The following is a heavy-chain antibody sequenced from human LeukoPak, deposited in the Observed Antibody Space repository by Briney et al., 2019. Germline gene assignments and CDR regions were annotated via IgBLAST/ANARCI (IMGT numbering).Heavy chain of an antibody. V-gene: IGHV3-23*01. J-gene: IGHJ4*02. CDR2: ISGSGGST. Sequence: TGGSLRLSCAASGFTFSSYWMSWVRQAPGKGLEWVSAISGSGGSTYYADSVKGRFTISRDNSKNTLYLQMNSLRAEDTAVYYCAKWDYGDYNLDYWGQGTLVTVSS. CDR3: AKWDYGDYNLDY. CDR1: GFTFSSYW. D-gene: IGHD4-17*01.